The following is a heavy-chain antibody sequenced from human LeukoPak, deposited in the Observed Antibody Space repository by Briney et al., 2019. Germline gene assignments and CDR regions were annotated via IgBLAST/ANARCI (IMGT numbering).Heavy chain of an antibody. CDR2: ISGSGGST. V-gene: IGHV3-23*01. Sequence: PGGSLRLSCAASGFTFSSYAMSWVCQAPGKGLEWVSAISGSGGSTYYADSVKGRFTISRDNSKNTLYLQMNSLRAEDTAVYYCAKDHWHYYDSSGYYSYFDYWGQGTLVTVSS. D-gene: IGHD3-22*01. J-gene: IGHJ4*02. CDR1: GFTFSSYA. CDR3: AKDHWHYYDSSGYYSYFDY.